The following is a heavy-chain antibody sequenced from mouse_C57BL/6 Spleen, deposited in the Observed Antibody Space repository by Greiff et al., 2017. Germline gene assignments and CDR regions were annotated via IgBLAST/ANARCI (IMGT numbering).Heavy chain of an antibody. D-gene: IGHD1-1*01. V-gene: IGHV1-64*01. CDR1: GYTFTSYW. J-gene: IGHJ2*01. CDR2: IHPNSGST. CDR3: ARAMTTVVLDY. Sequence: QVQLQQPGAELVKPGASVKLSCKASGYTFTSYWMHWVKQRPGQGLEWIGMIHPNSGSTNYNEKFKSKATLTVDKSSSTAYMQLSSLTSEDSAVYDCARAMTTVVLDYWGQGTTLTVSS.